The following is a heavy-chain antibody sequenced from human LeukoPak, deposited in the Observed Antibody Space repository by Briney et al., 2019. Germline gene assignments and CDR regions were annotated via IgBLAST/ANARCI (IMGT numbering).Heavy chain of an antibody. CDR3: ARVGTYGDYIGYFDY. V-gene: IGHV4-34*01. CDR1: GGSISSYY. D-gene: IGHD4-17*01. J-gene: IGHJ4*02. Sequence: PSETLSLTCTVSGGSISSYYWSWIRQPPGKGLEWIGEINHSGSTNYNPSLKSRVTISVDTSKNQFSLKLSSVTAADTAVYYCARVGTYGDYIGYFDYWGQGTLVTVSS. CDR2: INHSGST.